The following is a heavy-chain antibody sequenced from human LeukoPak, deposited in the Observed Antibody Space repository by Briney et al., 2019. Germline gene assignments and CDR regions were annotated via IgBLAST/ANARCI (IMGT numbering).Heavy chain of an antibody. CDR2: INPSGGST. CDR1: GYTFTSYY. CDR3: ARDGASEGVVAAHYYYYGMDV. Sequence: ASVKVSCKASGYTFTSYYMHWVRQAPGQGLEWMGIINPSGGSTSYAQKFQGRVTMTRDTSTSTVYMELSSLRSEDTAVYYCARDGASEGVVAAHYYYYGMDVWGQGTTVTVSS. D-gene: IGHD2-15*01. J-gene: IGHJ6*02. V-gene: IGHV1-46*01.